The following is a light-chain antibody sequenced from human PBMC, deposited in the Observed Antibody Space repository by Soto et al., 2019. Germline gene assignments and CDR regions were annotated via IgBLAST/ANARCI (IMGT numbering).Light chain of an antibody. J-gene: IGLJ1*01. CDR2: EVT. Sequence: QSALTQPASVSGPPGQSITITCTGTTSDVGGDKFVSWYQHHPGKAPKLMIYEVTNRPSGVSDRFSGSKSGNTASLTISGLQAEDEADYYRSSYANNHYVFGTGTKLTVL. CDR1: TSDVGGDKF. CDR3: SSYANNHYV. V-gene: IGLV2-14*01.